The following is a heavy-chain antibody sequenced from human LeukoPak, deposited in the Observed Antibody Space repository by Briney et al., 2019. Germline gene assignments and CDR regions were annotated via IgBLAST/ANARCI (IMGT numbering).Heavy chain of an antibody. CDR2: IYTSGST. CDR1: GGSISSYY. CDR3: ARDLGGDYYDSSGYYLEIPNNWFDP. Sequence: SETLSLTCTVSGGSISSYYWSWIRQPAGKGLEWIGRIYTSGSTNYNPSLKGRVTMSVDTSKNQFSLKLSSVTAADTAVYYCARDLGGDYYDSSGYYLEIPNNWFDPWGQGTLVTVSS. J-gene: IGHJ5*02. D-gene: IGHD3-22*01. V-gene: IGHV4-4*07.